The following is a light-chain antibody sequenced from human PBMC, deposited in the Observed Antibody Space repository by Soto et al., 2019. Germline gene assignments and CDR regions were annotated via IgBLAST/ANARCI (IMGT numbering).Light chain of an antibody. CDR2: STS. V-gene: IGLV7-43*01. J-gene: IGLJ3*02. Sequence: QAVVTQEPSLTVSPGGTVTLTCASSTGAVTSGYSPNWFQQKPGQPPRALIYSTSNKYSWTPARFSGSLLGGKAALTLSGVQPEDEAEYYCLLYYGGARVFGGGTKVTVL. CDR3: LLYYGGARV. CDR1: TGAVTSGYS.